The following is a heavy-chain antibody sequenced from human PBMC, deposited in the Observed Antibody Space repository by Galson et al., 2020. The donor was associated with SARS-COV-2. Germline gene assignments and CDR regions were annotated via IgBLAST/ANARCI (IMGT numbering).Heavy chain of an antibody. V-gene: IGHV3-30*04. D-gene: IGHD2-2*01. CDR2: IAYDGNTK. J-gene: IGHJ4*02. Sequence: GESLKISCAASGFTFRNFAMHWVRQTPGKGLEWVAIIAYDGNTKYNTDSVKGRFTISRDNSKNILYLELNRLRVDDTAVYFCAREGPDYSSSNFDHWGQGTLVTVSS. CDR1: GFTFRNFA. CDR3: AREGPDYSSSNFDH.